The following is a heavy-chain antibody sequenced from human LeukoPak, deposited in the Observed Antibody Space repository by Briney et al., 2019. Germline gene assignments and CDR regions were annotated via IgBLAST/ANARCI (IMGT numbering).Heavy chain of an antibody. CDR2: ISYDGSNK. CDR1: GFLLSNHW. V-gene: IGHV3-30-3*01. J-gene: IGHJ4*02. D-gene: IGHD6-13*01. CDR3: ARDVHKAYSSSCLDY. Sequence: GGSLRLSCAASGFLLSNHWMTWVRQAPGKGLEWVAVISYDGSNKYYADSVKGRFTISRDNSKNTLYLQMNSLRAEDTAVYYCARDVHKAYSSSCLDYRGQGTLVTVSS.